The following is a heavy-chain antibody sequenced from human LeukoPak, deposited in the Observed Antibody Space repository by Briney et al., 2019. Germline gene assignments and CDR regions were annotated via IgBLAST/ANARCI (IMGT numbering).Heavy chain of an antibody. Sequence: ASVKVSCKASGGTFSSYAISWVRQAPGQGLEWMGRIIPILGVANYAQKFQGRVTITADKSTSTAYMELSSLRSEDTAVYYCARTHSGNFDYWGQGTLVTVSS. D-gene: IGHD1-26*01. V-gene: IGHV1-69*04. CDR3: ARTHSGNFDY. J-gene: IGHJ4*02. CDR1: GGTFSSYA. CDR2: IIPILGVA.